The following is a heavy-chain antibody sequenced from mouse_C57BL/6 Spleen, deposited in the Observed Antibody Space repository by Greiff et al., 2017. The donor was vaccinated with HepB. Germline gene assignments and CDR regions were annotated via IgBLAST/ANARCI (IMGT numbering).Heavy chain of an antibody. J-gene: IGHJ4*01. CDR2: ISSGSSTI. Sequence: EVKVVESGGGLVKPGGSLKLSCAASGFTFSDYGMHWVRQAPEKGLEWVAYISSGSSTIYYADTVKGRFTISRDNAKNTLFLQMTSLRSEDTAMYYCARGGTTGLYAMDYWGQGTSVTVSS. V-gene: IGHV5-17*01. CDR3: ARGGTTGLYAMDY. D-gene: IGHD1-1*01. CDR1: GFTFSDYG.